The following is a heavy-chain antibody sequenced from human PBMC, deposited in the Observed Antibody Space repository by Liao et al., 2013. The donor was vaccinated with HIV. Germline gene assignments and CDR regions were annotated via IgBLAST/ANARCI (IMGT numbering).Heavy chain of an antibody. J-gene: IGHJ6*03. CDR2: VQASGKT. CDR3: ARSPVRGVNYYYYMDV. Sequence: QVQLQESGPGLVKPSQTLSLTCTVSGGSISSGSYYWSWIRQPAGKGLEWIGRVQASGKTYYNPSLKSRVTMSVDTSKNQFSLKLTSVTAADTAVYYCARSPVRGVNYYYYMDVWGKGTTVTVSS. V-gene: IGHV4-61*02. CDR1: GGSISSGSYY. D-gene: IGHD3-10*01.